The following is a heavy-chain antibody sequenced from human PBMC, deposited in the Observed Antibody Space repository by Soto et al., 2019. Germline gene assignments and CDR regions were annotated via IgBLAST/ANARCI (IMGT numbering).Heavy chain of an antibody. V-gene: IGHV4-34*01. Sequence: TSETLSLTCAVYGGSFSGYYWSWIRQPPGKGLEWIGEINHSGSTNYNPSLKSRVTISVDKSKNQFSLNLSSVTAADTAVYYCARTTVTTNYYYYYMDVWGKGTTVTVSS. CDR1: GGSFSGYY. CDR2: INHSGST. CDR3: ARTTVTTNYYYYYMDV. D-gene: IGHD4-17*01. J-gene: IGHJ6*03.